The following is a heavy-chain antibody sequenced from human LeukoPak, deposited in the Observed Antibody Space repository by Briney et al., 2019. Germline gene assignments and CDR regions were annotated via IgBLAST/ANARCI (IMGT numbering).Heavy chain of an antibody. J-gene: IGHJ4*02. D-gene: IGHD6-19*01. Sequence: KPSETLSLTCTVSGGFISSYYWSWIRQPPGKGLECIGRIYTSGSTNYNPSLKSRVTMSVDTSKNQFSLKLSPVTAADTALYYCARAVAGTFDYWGQGTLVTVSS. CDR3: ARAVAGTFDY. CDR2: IYTSGST. CDR1: GGFISSYY. V-gene: IGHV4-4*07.